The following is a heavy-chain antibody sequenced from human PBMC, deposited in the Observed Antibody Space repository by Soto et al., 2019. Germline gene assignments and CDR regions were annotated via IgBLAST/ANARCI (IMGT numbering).Heavy chain of an antibody. CDR3: ARESGDGVAATRGWMDP. CDR1: GGTFSDHA. Sequence: QVQLVQSGAEVKKPGSSVKLSCKTSGGTFSDHAINWVRQGPGQGLEWVGGIIPSFGTPNYAQNFQGRVTITADESTSKVYMDLSSLRSEDTAVYYCARESGDGVAATRGWMDPWGQGTLVTVSS. J-gene: IGHJ5*02. CDR2: IIPSFGTP. V-gene: IGHV1-69*01. D-gene: IGHD2-15*01.